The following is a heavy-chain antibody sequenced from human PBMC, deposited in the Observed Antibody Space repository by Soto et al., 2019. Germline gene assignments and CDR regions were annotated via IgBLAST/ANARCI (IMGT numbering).Heavy chain of an antibody. V-gene: IGHV3-30-3*01. CDR3: ARDLHLPSFQSPVAATRDYFDY. Sequence: HPGGSLRLSCAASGFTFSSYAMHWVRQAPGKGLEWVAVISYDGSNKYYADSVKGRFTISRDNSKNTLCLQMNSLRAEDTAVYYCARDLHLPSFQSPVAATRDYFDYWGQGTLVTVSS. J-gene: IGHJ4*02. CDR1: GFTFSSYA. D-gene: IGHD2-15*01. CDR2: ISYDGSNK.